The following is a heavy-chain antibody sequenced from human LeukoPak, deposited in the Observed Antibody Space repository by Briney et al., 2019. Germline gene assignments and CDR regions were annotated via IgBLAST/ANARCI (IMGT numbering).Heavy chain of an antibody. J-gene: IGHJ3*02. CDR2: ISSSSSYI. Sequence: GGSLRLSCAACGFTFSSYSMNWVRQAAGKGLEWVSSISSSSSYIYYADSVKGRFTISRDNAKNSLYLQMNSLRAEDTAVYYCARDQWDIVVVVAAQQSLIAFDIWGQGTMVTVSS. CDR3: ARDQWDIVVVVAAQQSLIAFDI. V-gene: IGHV3-21*01. D-gene: IGHD2-15*01. CDR1: GFTFSSYS.